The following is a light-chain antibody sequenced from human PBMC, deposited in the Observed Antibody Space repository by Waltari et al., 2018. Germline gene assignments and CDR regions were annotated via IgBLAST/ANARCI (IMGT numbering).Light chain of an antibody. CDR2: DDS. CDR3: QVWDSSSDCYV. V-gene: IGLV3-21*02. CDR1: QIGRKS. J-gene: IGLJ1*01. Sequence: SYVLTQPPSVSVAPGQTARITCGGNQIGRKSVHWYQQKAGQAPVVVGYDDSDRPSGIPERISGSNSGNTANLTISRVEAGDEATYYCQVWDSSSDCYVFGTGTEVTVL.